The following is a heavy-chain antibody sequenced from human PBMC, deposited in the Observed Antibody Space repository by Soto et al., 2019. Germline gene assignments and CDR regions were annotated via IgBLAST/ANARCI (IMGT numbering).Heavy chain of an antibody. Sequence: QVQLQESGPGLVKPSQTLSLTCTVSGGSINSGDYYWSWIRQPPGKGLEWIGYIYDSGSTYYNPSLKSRVSISADTYKNQFSLKLSSVTAADTAVYYCARAKGLVTVTTSWFDPWGHGTLVTVSS. V-gene: IGHV4-30-4*01. J-gene: IGHJ5*02. CDR1: GGSINSGDYY. CDR2: IYDSGST. CDR3: ARAKGLVTVTTSWFDP. D-gene: IGHD4-17*01.